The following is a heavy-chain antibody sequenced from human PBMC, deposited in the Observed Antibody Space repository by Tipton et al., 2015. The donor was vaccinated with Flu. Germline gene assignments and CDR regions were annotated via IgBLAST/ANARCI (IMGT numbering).Heavy chain of an antibody. CDR3: ARELPYSSGWYPPPMDV. CDR1: GFTFSTYE. CDR2: IDGVGATM. Sequence: SLRLSCAASGFTFSTYELSWVRQAPGKGLEWVSYIDGVGATMNYADSVKGRFTISRDNAKNSLSLQMNSLRAEDTAVYYCARELPYSSGWYPPPMDVWGHGTTVTVS. J-gene: IGHJ6*02. D-gene: IGHD6-19*01. V-gene: IGHV3-48*03.